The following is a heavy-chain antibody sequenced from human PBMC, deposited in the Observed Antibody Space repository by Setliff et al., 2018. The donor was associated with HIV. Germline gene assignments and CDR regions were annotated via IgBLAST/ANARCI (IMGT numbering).Heavy chain of an antibody. Sequence: ASVKVSCKASGYTFTNYYIHWVRQAPGQGLEWMGWISAYDGNTKYAQKFQGRLTMTRDTSRSTVYMEVNGLKSDDTAVYYCARDYIHVFDIWGQGTMVTVSS. J-gene: IGHJ3*02. V-gene: IGHV1-2*02. CDR3: ARDYIHVFDI. CDR1: GYTFTNYY. CDR2: ISAYDGNT.